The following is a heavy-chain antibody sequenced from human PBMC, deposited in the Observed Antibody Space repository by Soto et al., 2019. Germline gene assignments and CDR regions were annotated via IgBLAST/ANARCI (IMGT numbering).Heavy chain of an antibody. Sequence: LRLSCVASGFTFSRYGMNWLRQAPGKGLEWVASISSTTSYVYYADSVKGRFSTSRDNAKNILYLEMYALRTEDTAVYYCARDPSEGRVGNWFESWGQGTLVTVSS. V-gene: IGHV3-21*06. J-gene: IGHJ5*01. CDR2: ISSTTSYV. D-gene: IGHD2-2*01. CDR1: GFTFSRYG. CDR3: ARDPSEGRVGNWFES.